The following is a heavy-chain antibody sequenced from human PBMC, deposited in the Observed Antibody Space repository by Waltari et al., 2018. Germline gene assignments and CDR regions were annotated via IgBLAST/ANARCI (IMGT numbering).Heavy chain of an antibody. CDR1: GVSGSGYF. V-gene: IGHV4-59*08. J-gene: IGHJ4*03. Sequence: QVQLQESGPGLVTSSETLPLTCTVSGVSGSGYFWNWTRQAPGKGPEWIGYIRHTGDTKQNPSLKSRVTMSVDTSRNDFSLRLSSVTAADTAVYYCALWESGWRAFRFWGQGTLGTVSS. CDR3: ALWESGWRAFRF. D-gene: IGHD6-19*01. CDR2: IRHTGDT.